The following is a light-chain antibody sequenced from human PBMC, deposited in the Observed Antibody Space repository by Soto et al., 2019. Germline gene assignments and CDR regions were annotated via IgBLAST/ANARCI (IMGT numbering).Light chain of an antibody. V-gene: IGLV2-8*01. CDR2: EVN. CDR3: SSYAGSNNYV. J-gene: IGLJ1*01. Sequence: QSALTQPPSASGSPGQSVAISCTGTSSDVGGYNYVSWYQLHPGKAPKLMIHEVNMRPSGVPDRFSGSKSGNTASLTVSGLRAEDEADYYCSSYAGSNNYVFGTGTKLTVL. CDR1: SSDVGGYNY.